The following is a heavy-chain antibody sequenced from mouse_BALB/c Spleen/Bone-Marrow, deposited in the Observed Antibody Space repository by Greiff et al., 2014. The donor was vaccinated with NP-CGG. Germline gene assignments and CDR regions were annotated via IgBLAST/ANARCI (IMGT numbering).Heavy chain of an antibody. V-gene: IGHV1S81*02. CDR1: GYSFTSYW. Sequence: QVQLQQSRAELVKPGASVKLSCKASGYSFTSYWMHWVKQRPGQGLEWIGEISPSNGRSNYNEKFKSKATLTVDKSSSTAYMQLSGLTSEDSAVYYCTRSELRRGGYALDHWGLGTSVTVSS. CDR2: ISPSNGRS. CDR3: TRSELRRGGYALDH. J-gene: IGHJ4*01. D-gene: IGHD2-12*01.